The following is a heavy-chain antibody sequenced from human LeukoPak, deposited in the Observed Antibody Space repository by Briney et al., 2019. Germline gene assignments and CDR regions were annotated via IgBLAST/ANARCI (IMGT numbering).Heavy chain of an antibody. CDR3: ARGDAMVTTEGVRDY. Sequence: GGSLRLSCAASGFTFSSYAMHWVRQAPGKGLEWVAVISYDGSNKYYADSVKGRFTISRDNSKNTLYLQMNSLRAEDTAVYYCARGDAMVTTEGVRDYWGQGTLVTVSS. J-gene: IGHJ4*02. CDR2: ISYDGSNK. CDR1: GFTFSSYA. V-gene: IGHV3-30-3*01. D-gene: IGHD5-18*01.